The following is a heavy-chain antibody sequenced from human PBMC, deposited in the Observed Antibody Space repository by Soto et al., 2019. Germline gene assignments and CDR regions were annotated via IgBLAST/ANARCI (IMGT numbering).Heavy chain of an antibody. D-gene: IGHD3-16*01. V-gene: IGHV4-34*01. Sequence: SETLSLTCGVYGGSFSGYYWSWIRQPPGKGLEWIGEINHSGSTNYNPSLKSRVTISVDTSKNQFSLKLSSVTAADTAVYYCARALVWAAYFGYWRQGTLVTVSS. CDR1: GGSFSGYY. CDR2: INHSGST. J-gene: IGHJ4*02. CDR3: ARALVWAAYFGY.